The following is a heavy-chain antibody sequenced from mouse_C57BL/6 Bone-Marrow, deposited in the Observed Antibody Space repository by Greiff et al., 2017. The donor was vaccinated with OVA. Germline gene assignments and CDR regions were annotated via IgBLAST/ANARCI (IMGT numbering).Heavy chain of an antibody. CDR1: GFTFSSYG. J-gene: IGHJ3*01. CDR3: ARQGGIYYWFAY. V-gene: IGHV5-6*01. Sequence: DVQLQESGGDLVKPGGSLKLSCAASGFTFSSYGMSWVRQTPDKRLEWVATISSGGSYTYYPDSVKGRFTISRDNAKNTLYLQMSSLKSEDTAMYYCARQGGIYYWFAYWGQGTLVTVSA. CDR2: ISSGGSYT. D-gene: IGHD1-1*01.